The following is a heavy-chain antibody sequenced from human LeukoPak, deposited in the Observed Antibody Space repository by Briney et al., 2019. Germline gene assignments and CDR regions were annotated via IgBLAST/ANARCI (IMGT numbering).Heavy chain of an antibody. D-gene: IGHD2-15*01. J-gene: IGHJ3*02. CDR1: GGSISSYY. Sequence: SETLSLTCTVSGGSISSYYWSWIRQPPGKGLEWVGYIYYSGSTNYNPSLKSRVTISVDTSKNQFSLKLSSVTAAATAVYYCARESGGRRAFDIWGQGPMVTVSS. V-gene: IGHV4-59*12. CDR2: IYYSGST. CDR3: ARESGGRRAFDI.